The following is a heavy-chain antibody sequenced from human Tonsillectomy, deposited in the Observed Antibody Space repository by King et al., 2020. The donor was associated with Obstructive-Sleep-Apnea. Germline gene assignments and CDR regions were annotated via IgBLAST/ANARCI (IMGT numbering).Heavy chain of an antibody. CDR3: AKAWFGDSPFDY. V-gene: IGHV3-23*04. Sequence: VQLVESGGGLVQPGGSLRLSCTASGFTLSSYAMSWVRQAPGKGLEWVSAVSGSGSNTCSADSVKGRFTISRNNSNNTLSLQMNSLRAEDTAIYYCAKAWFGDSPFDYWGQGTLVTVSS. CDR2: VSGSGSNT. D-gene: IGHD3-10*01. CDR1: GFTLSSYA. J-gene: IGHJ4*02.